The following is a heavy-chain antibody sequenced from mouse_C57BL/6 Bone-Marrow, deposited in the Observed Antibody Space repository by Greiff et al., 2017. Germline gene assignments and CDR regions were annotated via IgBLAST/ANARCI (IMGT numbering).Heavy chain of an antibody. Sequence: QVQLQQSGPELVKPGASVKISCKASGYTFTDYYINWVKQRPGQGLAWIGWFFPGSGSTYYNEKFKGKAPLTVDKSSSTAYMFLSCLTSECSAVYFCALGSYYAMDYWGQGTSVTVSS. CDR3: ALGSYYAMDY. V-gene: IGHV1-75*01. J-gene: IGHJ4*01. CDR1: GYTFTDYY. CDR2: FFPGSGST. D-gene: IGHD1-1*02.